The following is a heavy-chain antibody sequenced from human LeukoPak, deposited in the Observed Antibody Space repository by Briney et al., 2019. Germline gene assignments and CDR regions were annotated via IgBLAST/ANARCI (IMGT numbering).Heavy chain of an antibody. Sequence: GASVKVSCKASGGTFSSYAISWVRQAPGQGLEWMGGIVPIFGTANYAQKFQGRVTITADKSTSTAYMELSSLRSEDTAVYYCARKYDSSGYHAFDIWGQGTMVTVSS. D-gene: IGHD3-22*01. CDR1: GGTFSSYA. CDR2: IVPIFGTA. V-gene: IGHV1-69*06. J-gene: IGHJ3*02. CDR3: ARKYDSSGYHAFDI.